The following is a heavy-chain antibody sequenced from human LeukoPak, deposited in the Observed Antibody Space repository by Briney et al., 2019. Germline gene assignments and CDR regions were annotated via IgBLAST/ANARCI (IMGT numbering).Heavy chain of an antibody. D-gene: IGHD3-22*01. CDR1: GGTFSSYA. J-gene: IGHJ4*02. Sequence: SVKVSCKASGGTFSSYAISWVRQAPGQGLEWMGGIIPIFGTANYAQKSQGRVTITADESTSTAYMELSSLRSEDTAVYYCARDDDYYDSSGYPAFDYWGQGTLVTVSS. CDR2: IIPIFGTA. V-gene: IGHV1-69*13. CDR3: ARDDDYYDSSGYPAFDY.